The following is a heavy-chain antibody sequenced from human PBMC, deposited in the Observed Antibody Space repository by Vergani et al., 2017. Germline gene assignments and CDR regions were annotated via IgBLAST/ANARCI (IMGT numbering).Heavy chain of an antibody. CDR1: GFTFRNHG. V-gene: IGHV3-33*01. CDR2: IWFDGDNK. CDR3: VRDRRPGVVNIFDY. J-gene: IGHJ4*02. Sequence: QVQLVESGGGVVQPGKSLRLSCAASGFTFRNHGMHWVRQAPGQGPEWVAVIWFDGDNKYYADSVKGRFTIARDNSTNTLFLQMNSLRAEDTAVYYCVRDRRPGVVNIFDYWGRGTLVTVSS. D-gene: IGHD4-23*01.